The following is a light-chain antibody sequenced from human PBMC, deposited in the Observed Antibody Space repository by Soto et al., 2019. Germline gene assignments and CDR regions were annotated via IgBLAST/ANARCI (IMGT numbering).Light chain of an antibody. V-gene: IGLV1-44*01. CDR1: SSNIGTNA. J-gene: IGLJ1*01. CDR3: AAWDDSLNGYV. Sequence: QSVLTQPPSASVTPGQRVTISCSGGSSNIGTNAVNWYQQLPGTAPKLLIYNNNQRPSGVPDRFSGSKSGTSASLAISGLQSEDEADYYCAAWDDSLNGYVFGTGTKVT. CDR2: NNN.